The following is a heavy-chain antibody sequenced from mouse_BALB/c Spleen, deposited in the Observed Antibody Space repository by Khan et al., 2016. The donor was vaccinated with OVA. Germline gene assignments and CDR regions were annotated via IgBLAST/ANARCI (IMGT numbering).Heavy chain of an antibody. Sequence: QVQLQQSGPGLVQPSQSLSITCTVSGFSLTSYGVHWVRQSPGKGLEWLGLIWSSGSTDYNATFISRLSISKDNSKSQVFFKMNSLQANDTAIYYCARNRSGYFDYWGQGTTLTVSS. CDR1: GFSLTSYG. J-gene: IGHJ2*01. D-gene: IGHD1-3*01. CDR2: IWSSGST. CDR3: ARNRSGYFDY. V-gene: IGHV2-2*02.